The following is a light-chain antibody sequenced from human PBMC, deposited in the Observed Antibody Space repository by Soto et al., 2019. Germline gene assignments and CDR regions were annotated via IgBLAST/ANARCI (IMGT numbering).Light chain of an antibody. J-gene: IGKJ1*01. CDR3: QQYNSYSPRT. V-gene: IGKV1-5*01. CDR1: QSISSY. CDR2: DAS. Sequence: DIQMTQSPSSLSASVGDRVTITCRASQSISSYLNWYQQKPGKAPKLLIYDASSLESGVPSRFSGSGSGTEFTLSISSLRPDDFATYYCQQYNSYSPRTFGQGTKVDIK.